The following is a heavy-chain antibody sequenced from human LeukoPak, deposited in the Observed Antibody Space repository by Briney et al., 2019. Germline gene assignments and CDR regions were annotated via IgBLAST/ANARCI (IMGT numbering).Heavy chain of an antibody. CDR2: INPNSGGT. Sequence: ASVKVSCKASGYTFTGYYMHWGRQAPGQGLEWMGWINPNSGGTNYAQKFQGRVTMTRDTSISTAYMELSRLRSDDTAVYYCARALCSGGSCYYYYYGMDVWGQGTTVTVSS. J-gene: IGHJ6*02. CDR3: ARALCSGGSCYYYYYGMDV. CDR1: GYTFTGYY. D-gene: IGHD2-15*01. V-gene: IGHV1-2*02.